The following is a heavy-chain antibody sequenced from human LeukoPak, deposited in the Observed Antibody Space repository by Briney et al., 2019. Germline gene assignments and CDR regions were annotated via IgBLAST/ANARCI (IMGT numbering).Heavy chain of an antibody. CDR3: ARGQRGYYDSSPDY. CDR1: GGSISSSNW. J-gene: IGHJ4*02. Sequence: PSGTLSLTCAVSGGSISSSNWWSWVRQPPGKGLEWIGEIYHSGSTNYNPSLKSRVTISVDTSKNQFSLKLSSVTAADTAVYYCARGQRGYYDSSPDYWGQGTLVTVSS. CDR2: IYHSGST. D-gene: IGHD3-22*01. V-gene: IGHV4-4*02.